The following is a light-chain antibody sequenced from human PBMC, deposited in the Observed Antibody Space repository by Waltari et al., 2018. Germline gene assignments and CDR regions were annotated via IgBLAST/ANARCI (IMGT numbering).Light chain of an antibody. CDR3: CSYAGSSTFVV. CDR2: DVS. Sequence: QSALTQPASVSGSPGQSIPISCSGTSSDVGGYHSVSWYHQHPGQAPKLMIYDVSKRPSGVSNRFSGSKSGNTASLTISGLQAEDEADYYCCSYAGSSTFVVFGGGTKLTVL. CDR1: SSDVGGYHS. J-gene: IGLJ2*01. V-gene: IGLV2-23*02.